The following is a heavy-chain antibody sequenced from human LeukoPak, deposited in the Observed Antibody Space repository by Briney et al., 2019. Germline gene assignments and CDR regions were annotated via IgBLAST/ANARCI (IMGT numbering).Heavy chain of an antibody. CDR3: AKERDYFDSSGYSRYFDY. V-gene: IGHV3-30*02. CDR2: ISYDESNK. Sequence: PGGSLRLSCAASGFTFSSYGMHWVRQAPGKGLEWVARISYDESNKYHGESVKGRFTISRDNSKNTLYLQMNSLRAEDTAVYYCAKERDYFDSSGYSRYFDYWGQGTLVTVSS. D-gene: IGHD3-22*01. CDR1: GFTFSSYG. J-gene: IGHJ4*02.